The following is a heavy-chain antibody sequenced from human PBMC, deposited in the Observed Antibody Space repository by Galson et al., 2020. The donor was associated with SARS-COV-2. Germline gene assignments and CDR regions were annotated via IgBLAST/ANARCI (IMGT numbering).Heavy chain of an antibody. Sequence: GGSLRLSCAASGFSFSVYGMHWVRQAPGKGLECVAFISYGGSHEYYADSVKGRFSVSRDDSKNTLYLQMNSLKPEDTAVYYCAKDALGRDDDGNWFDYWGQGTLVTVSS. CDR3: AKDALGRDDDGNWFDY. D-gene: IGHD7-27*01. CDR1: GFSFSVYG. V-gene: IGHV3-30*18. J-gene: IGHJ4*02. CDR2: ISYGGSHE.